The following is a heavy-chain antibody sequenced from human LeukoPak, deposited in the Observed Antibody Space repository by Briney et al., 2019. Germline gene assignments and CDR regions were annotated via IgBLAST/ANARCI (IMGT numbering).Heavy chain of an antibody. V-gene: IGHV4-59*08. CDR1: GGSISSYY. CDR2: IYYSGST. CDR3: ARHGIGYGMDV. J-gene: IGHJ6*02. D-gene: IGHD1-1*01. Sequence: SETLSLTCTVSGGSISSYYWSWIRQPPGKGLEWIGYIYYSGSTNYNPSLKSRVTISVDTSKNQFSLKLGSVTAADTAVYYCARHGIGYGMDVWGQGTTVTVSS.